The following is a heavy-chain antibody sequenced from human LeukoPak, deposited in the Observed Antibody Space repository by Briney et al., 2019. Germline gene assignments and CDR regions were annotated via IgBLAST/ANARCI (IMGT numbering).Heavy chain of an antibody. Sequence: SETLSLTCTVSGGSISTFYWTWIRQPPGKGLERIGYVYAPGSTKYNPSLKSRVAISVDTSKNHFSLNLKSVTAADPAVYYCARQEARAFDYWGQGTLVTVPS. CDR3: ARQEARAFDY. CDR2: VYAPGST. J-gene: IGHJ4*02. V-gene: IGHV4-4*09. D-gene: IGHD3-10*01. CDR1: GGSISTFY.